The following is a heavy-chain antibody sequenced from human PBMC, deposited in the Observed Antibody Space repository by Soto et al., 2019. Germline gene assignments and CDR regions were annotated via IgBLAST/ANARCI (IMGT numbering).Heavy chain of an antibody. D-gene: IGHD6-13*01. V-gene: IGHV4-4*02. Sequence: SETLCLTCAVSGGSISSSNWWSWVSQPPGKGLEWIGEIYHSGSTNYNPSLKSRVTISVDKSKNQLSLKLSSVTAADTAVYYCARGEGAADGSDYYHYYGMDVWGQGTTVTVSS. CDR3: ARGEGAADGSDYYHYYGMDV. CDR1: GGSISSSNW. J-gene: IGHJ6*02. CDR2: IYHSGST.